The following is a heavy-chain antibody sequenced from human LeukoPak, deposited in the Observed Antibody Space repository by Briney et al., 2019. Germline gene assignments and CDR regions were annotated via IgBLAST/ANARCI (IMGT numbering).Heavy chain of an antibody. V-gene: IGHV3-7*03. J-gene: IGHJ6*02. D-gene: IGHD3-16*01. CDR2: INHNGNVN. Sequence: GGSLRLSCAASGFTFSSYWMNWARQAPGKGLEWVASINHNGNVNYYVDSVEGRFTISRDNAKNSLYLQMSNLRAEDTAVYFCARGGGLDVWGQGATVTVSS. CDR1: GFTFSSYW. CDR3: ARGGGLDV.